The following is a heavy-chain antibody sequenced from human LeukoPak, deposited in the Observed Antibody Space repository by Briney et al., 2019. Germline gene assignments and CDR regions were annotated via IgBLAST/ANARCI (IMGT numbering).Heavy chain of an antibody. J-gene: IGHJ3*02. CDR2: INPSGGST. Sequence: ASVKVSCKASGYTFTSYYMHWVRQAPGQGLEWMGIINPSGGSTSYAQKFQGRVTMTRDPSTSTVYMELSSLRSEDTAVYYCAADTYYDFWSGPIWAFDIWGQGTMVTVSS. V-gene: IGHV1-46*01. D-gene: IGHD3-3*01. CDR1: GYTFTSYY. CDR3: AADTYYDFWSGPIWAFDI.